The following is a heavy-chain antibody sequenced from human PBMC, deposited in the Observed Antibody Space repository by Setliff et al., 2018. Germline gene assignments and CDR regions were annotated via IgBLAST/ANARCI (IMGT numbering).Heavy chain of an antibody. CDR2: IYTRGST. D-gene: IGHD3-22*01. J-gene: IGHJ4*02. CDR3: ARGSYYDSSGYSPDFFDY. V-gene: IGHV4-61*09. CDR1: GDSITSGSYY. Sequence: SETLSLTCTVSGDSITSGSYYWSWIRQPAGKGLEWIGQIYTRGSTNENPSLKSRVTISVDTSKNQVSLKLSSVTAADTAVYYCARGSYYDSSGYSPDFFDYWGQGTLVTVSS.